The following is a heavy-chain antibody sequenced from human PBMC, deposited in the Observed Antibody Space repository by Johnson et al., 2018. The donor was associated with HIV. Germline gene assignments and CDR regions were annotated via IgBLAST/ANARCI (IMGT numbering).Heavy chain of an antibody. V-gene: IGHV3-30-3*01. D-gene: IGHD4-17*01. J-gene: IGHJ3*02. CDR3: ARARMTTVTNDAFDI. CDR1: GFTFSSYA. Sequence: QVQLVESGGGVVQPGRSLRLSCAASGFTFSSYAMHWVRQAPGKGLEWVAVISYDGSNKYYADSVKGRFTISRDNSKNTLYLQMNSLRAEDTAVYYCARARMTTVTNDAFDIWGQGTMVTVYS. CDR2: ISYDGSNK.